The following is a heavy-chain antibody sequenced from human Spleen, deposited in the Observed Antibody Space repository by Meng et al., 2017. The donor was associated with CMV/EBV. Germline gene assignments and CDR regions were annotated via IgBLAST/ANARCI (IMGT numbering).Heavy chain of an antibody. V-gene: IGHV1-2*02. CDR1: GYTFTGYH. J-gene: IGHJ5*02. CDR3: ARNCDLWRGYPNWFDP. CDR2: INPKSGVT. Sequence: ASVKVSCKASGYTFTGYHMHWVRQAPGQGLEWMGWINPKSGVTNYAQNFQGRVTMTRDTSVSTAYMELSRLTSNDTAVHFCARNCDLWRGYPNWFDPWGQGTLVTVSS. D-gene: IGHD3-3*01.